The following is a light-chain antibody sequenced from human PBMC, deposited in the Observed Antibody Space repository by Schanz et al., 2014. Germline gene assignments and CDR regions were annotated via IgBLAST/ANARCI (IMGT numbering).Light chain of an antibody. CDR2: ETS. CDR3: HQYGSIQWT. J-gene: IGKJ1*01. Sequence: EVVLTQSPATLSVSPGERATLSCRASQSVHINVAWFQQKPGQAPRLLIYETSNRATGIPARFSGSGSGTDFTLTISSLEPEDFAVYYCHQYGSIQWTFGQGTKVGIK. CDR1: QSVHIN. V-gene: IGKV3D-11*03.